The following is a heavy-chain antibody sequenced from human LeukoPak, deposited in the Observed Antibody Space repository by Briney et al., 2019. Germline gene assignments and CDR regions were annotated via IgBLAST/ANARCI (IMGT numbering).Heavy chain of an antibody. V-gene: IGHV3-7*01. D-gene: IGHD3-16*01. CDR3: ARQPIYEAYFDF. CDR1: GFPFDRYW. Sequence: GGSLRLSCAASGFPFDRYWMSWVRLAPGKGLEWVANIKHDGSEKTFVDSVKGRFTISRDNAENSLYLQMNSLRAEDTAVYYCARQPIYEAYFDFWGQGTLVTVSS. CDR2: IKHDGSEK. J-gene: IGHJ4*02.